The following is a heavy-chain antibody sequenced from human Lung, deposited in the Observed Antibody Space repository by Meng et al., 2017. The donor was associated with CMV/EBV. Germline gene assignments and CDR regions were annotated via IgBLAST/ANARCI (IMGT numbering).Heavy chain of an antibody. D-gene: IGHD3-22*01. Sequence: GESLKISCAASGFTFSVYSMIWVRQAPGKGLEWVSTISSSSSFISYVDSVKGRLTISRDNAENSLYLHMNGLRAEDTAVYFCARESSGSFVLDVWGQGTTVTVSS. J-gene: IGHJ6*02. CDR2: ISSSSSFI. CDR3: ARESSGSFVLDV. V-gene: IGHV3-21*01. CDR1: GFTFSVYS.